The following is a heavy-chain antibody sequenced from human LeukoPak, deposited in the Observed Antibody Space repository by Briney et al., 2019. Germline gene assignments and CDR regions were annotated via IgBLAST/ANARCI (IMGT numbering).Heavy chain of an antibody. CDR3: AKGRYYGSGSYLNSLDY. Sequence: PGGSLRLSXAASGFTFSSYVMSWVRQAPGKGLEWVSLISGSGDITNYADSVKGRFTISRDNSKNTLYLQLNSLRAEDTAVYSCAKGRYYGSGSYLNSLDYWGQGTLVTVSS. CDR2: ISGSGDIT. V-gene: IGHV3-23*01. J-gene: IGHJ4*02. D-gene: IGHD3-10*01. CDR1: GFTFSSYV.